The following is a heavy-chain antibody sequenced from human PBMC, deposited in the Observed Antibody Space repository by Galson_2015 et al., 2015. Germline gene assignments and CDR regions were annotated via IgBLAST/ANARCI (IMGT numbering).Heavy chain of an antibody. V-gene: IGHV3-23*01. D-gene: IGHD2-15*01. CDR2: ILGSGGTT. Sequence: SLRLSCAGSGFTFEDYAMSWFRQAPGKGLEWVSSILGSGGTTYYADSVKGRFTTSRDNAKSTVYLEMDSLRVEDSAIYYCAKDRRIYCSGSSCSLNDFGGQGALVTVSS. CDR3: AKDRRIYCSGSSCSLNDF. J-gene: IGHJ4*02. CDR1: GFTFEDYA.